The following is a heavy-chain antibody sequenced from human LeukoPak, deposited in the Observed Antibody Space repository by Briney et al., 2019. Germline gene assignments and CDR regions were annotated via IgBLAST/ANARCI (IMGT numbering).Heavy chain of an antibody. J-gene: IGHJ3*02. CDR3: AKEGPYDFWSGHASAFDI. CDR2: INTDGSST. V-gene: IGHV3-74*01. D-gene: IGHD3-3*01. CDR1: GFTFSSYW. Sequence: PGGSLRLSCAASGFTFSSYWMHWVRQAPGKGLVWVSRINTDGSSTSYADSVKGRFTISRDNAKNTLYLQIDSLSAEDTAVYYCAKEGPYDFWSGHASAFDIWGQGTKVTVSS.